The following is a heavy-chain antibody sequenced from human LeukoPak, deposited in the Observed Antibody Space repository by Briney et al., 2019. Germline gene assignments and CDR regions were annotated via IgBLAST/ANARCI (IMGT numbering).Heavy chain of an antibody. CDR2: INPYNGNT. V-gene: IGHV1-18*01. D-gene: IGHD3-22*01. Sequence: ASVKVSCKASGYTFTSYGISWVRQAPGQGLEWMRWINPYNGNTNYAQKLQGRVTMTTDTSTSTAYMELRTLRSDDTAVYYCARSLWYYDSRGTTYDDYSGQGTLVTVSS. CDR3: ARSLWYYDSRGTTYDDY. CDR1: GYTFTSYG. J-gene: IGHJ4*02.